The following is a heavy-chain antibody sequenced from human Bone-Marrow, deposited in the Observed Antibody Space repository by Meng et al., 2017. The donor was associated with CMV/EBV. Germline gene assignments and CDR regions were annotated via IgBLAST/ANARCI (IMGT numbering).Heavy chain of an antibody. Sequence: ASVKVSCKASGYTFTSYGISWVRQAPGQGLEWMGWISAYNGNTNYAQKLQGRVTMTTDTSTSTAYMELRSLRSDDTAVYYCARDTGVTRIYYGMDVWGQGTTVTVSS. CDR3: ARDTGVTRIYYGMDV. CDR1: GYTFTSYG. CDR2: ISAYNGNT. V-gene: IGHV1-18*01. D-gene: IGHD1-14*01. J-gene: IGHJ6*02.